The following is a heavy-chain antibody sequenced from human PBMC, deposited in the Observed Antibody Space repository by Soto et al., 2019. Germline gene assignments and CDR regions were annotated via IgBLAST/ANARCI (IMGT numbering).Heavy chain of an antibody. Sequence: GESLKISCKGSGYSFGNFWIGWVRQMPGKGLEWMGIIYPGDSDARYSPSFQGQVTISADKSISSAYLQWSSLKASDTAMYYCTIINVSSRAKFDYWGQGTMVTVSS. CDR3: TIINVSSRAKFDY. J-gene: IGHJ4*02. CDR1: GYSFGNFW. D-gene: IGHD3-16*01. CDR2: IYPGDSDA. V-gene: IGHV5-51*01.